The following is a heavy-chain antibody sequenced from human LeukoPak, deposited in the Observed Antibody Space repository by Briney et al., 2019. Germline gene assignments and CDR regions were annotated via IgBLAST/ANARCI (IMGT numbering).Heavy chain of an antibody. CDR2: IGPTGSDR. CDR3: ATETNGRHYDY. D-gene: IGHD1-14*01. V-gene: IGHV3-21*06. J-gene: IGHJ4*02. Sequence: GGSLRLSCTASGLTFSTSGFNWVRQAPGRGLEWVASIGPTGSDRYHADSIKGRFTISRDNANNFLYLQMNSLRAEDTAVYYCATETNGRHYDYWGQGTLLTVSS. CDR1: GLTFSTSG.